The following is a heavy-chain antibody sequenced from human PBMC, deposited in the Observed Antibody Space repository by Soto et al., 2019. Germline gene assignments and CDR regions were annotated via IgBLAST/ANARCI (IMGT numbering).Heavy chain of an antibody. D-gene: IGHD2-15*01. CDR2: ISPNNGDS. CDR3: TRDVGYCSGKSCHNYFALDV. Sequence: ASVKVSCKASGYTFTAYHIHWVRLAPGQGLEWMAWISPNNGDSKYAQKFQDRVTVTRDTSISTAYMEMSRLRYDDTALYYCTRDVGYCSGKSCHNYFALDVWGQGTTVTVSS. J-gene: IGHJ6*02. V-gene: IGHV1-2*02. CDR1: GYTFTAYH.